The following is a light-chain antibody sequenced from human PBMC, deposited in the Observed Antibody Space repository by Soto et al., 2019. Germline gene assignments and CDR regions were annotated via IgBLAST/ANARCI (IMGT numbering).Light chain of an antibody. Sequence: QSALTQPASVSGSPGQSITISCTGTSSDVGGYNYVSWYQQHPGKASKLMIYEVSNRPSGVSNRFSASKSGNTASLTISGLQAEDEADYYCNSYTRSSTWVFGGGTKLTVL. CDR1: SSDVGGYNY. CDR2: EVS. V-gene: IGLV2-14*01. CDR3: NSYTRSSTWV. J-gene: IGLJ3*02.